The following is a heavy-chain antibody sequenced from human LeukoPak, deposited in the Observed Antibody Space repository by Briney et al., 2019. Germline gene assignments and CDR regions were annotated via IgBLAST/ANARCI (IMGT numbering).Heavy chain of an antibody. J-gene: IGHJ4*02. D-gene: IGHD2-2*01. CDR3: ARSSTSPRFDY. Sequence: GGSLRLSCAASGFTFSSYSMNWVRQAPGKGLEWVSYISSSSSTIYYADSVKGRFTISRDNAKNSLYLQMNSPRAEDTAVYYCARSSTSPRFDYWGQGTLVTVSS. CDR2: ISSSSSTI. CDR1: GFTFSSYS. V-gene: IGHV3-48*04.